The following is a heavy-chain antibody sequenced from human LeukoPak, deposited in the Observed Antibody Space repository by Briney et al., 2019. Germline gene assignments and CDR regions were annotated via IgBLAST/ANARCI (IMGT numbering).Heavy chain of an antibody. CDR2: ISYDGSNK. D-gene: IGHD3-10*01. CDR3: TTLNSLYRDMVRGVMVL. J-gene: IGHJ4*02. V-gene: IGHV3-30*03. CDR1: GFTFSSYG. Sequence: GGSLRLSCAASGFTFSSYGMHWVRQAPGKGLEWGAVISYDGSNKYYADSVKGRFTISRDNSKNTLYLQMNSLKTEDTAVYYCTTLNSLYRDMVRGVMVLWGQGTLVTVSS.